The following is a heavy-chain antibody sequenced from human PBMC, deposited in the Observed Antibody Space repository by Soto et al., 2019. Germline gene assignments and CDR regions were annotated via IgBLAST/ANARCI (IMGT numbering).Heavy chain of an antibody. V-gene: IGHV1-69*13. CDR1: GGTFSSYA. CDR3: ARDQGQLRFLEWLIVRYNWFDP. D-gene: IGHD3-3*01. J-gene: IGHJ5*02. CDR2: IIPILGTA. Sequence: AASVKVSCKASGGTFSSYAISWVRQAPGQGLEWMGGIIPILGTANYAQKFQGRVTITADESTSTAYMELSSLRSEDTAVYYCARDQGQLRFLEWLIVRYNWFDPWGQGTLVTVSS.